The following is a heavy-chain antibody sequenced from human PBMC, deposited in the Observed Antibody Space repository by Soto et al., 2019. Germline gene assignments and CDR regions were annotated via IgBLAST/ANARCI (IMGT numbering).Heavy chain of an antibody. Sequence: SETLSLTCAVSGYSISSGYYWGWIRQPPGKGLEWIGSIYHSGSTYYNPSLKSRVTISVDTSKNQFSLKLSSVTAADTAVYYCARETRIHSWYSSGWFYPFWGQGTLVTVSS. D-gene: IGHD6-19*01. V-gene: IGHV4-38-2*02. J-gene: IGHJ4*02. CDR2: IYHSGST. CDR1: GYSISSGYY. CDR3: ARETRIHSWYSSGWFYPF.